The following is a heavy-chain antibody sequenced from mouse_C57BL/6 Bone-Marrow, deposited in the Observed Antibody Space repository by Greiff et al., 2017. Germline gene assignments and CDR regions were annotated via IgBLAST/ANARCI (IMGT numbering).Heavy chain of an antibody. J-gene: IGHJ4*01. CDR2: IYPGGGYT. Sequence: QVHVKQSGAELVRPGTSVKMSCKASGYTFTNYWIGWAKQRPGHGLEWIGDIYPGGGYTNYNEKFKGKATLTADKSSSTAYMQFSSLTSEDSAIYYCARSSPYAMDYWGQGTSVTVSS. V-gene: IGHV1-63*01. CDR1: GYTFTNYW. D-gene: IGHD1-1*01. CDR3: ARSSPYAMDY.